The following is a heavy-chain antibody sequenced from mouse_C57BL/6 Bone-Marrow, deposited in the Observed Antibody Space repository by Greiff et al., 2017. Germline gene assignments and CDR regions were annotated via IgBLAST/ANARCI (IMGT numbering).Heavy chain of an antibody. V-gene: IGHV5-12*01. CDR3: ATLPDTTRYAMDY. CDR2: ISNGSGST. Sequence: EVKLVESGGGLVQPGGSLKLSCAASGFTFSDYYMYWVRQTPEKRLEWVAYISNGSGSTYYPDTVKGRFTISRDNAKNTLYLQMSRLKSEDTAMYYCATLPDTTRYAMDYWGQGTSVTVSS. D-gene: IGHD1-1*01. CDR1: GFTFSDYY. J-gene: IGHJ4*01.